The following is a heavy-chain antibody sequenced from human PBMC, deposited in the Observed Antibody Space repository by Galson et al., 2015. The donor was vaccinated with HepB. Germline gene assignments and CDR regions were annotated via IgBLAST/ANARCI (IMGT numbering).Heavy chain of an antibody. CDR1: GASISSSNSY. CDR3: ARANGDLPYNWFDP. CDR2: LSYSGVT. V-gene: IGHV4-39*01. Sequence: ETLSLTCTVSGASISSSNSYWGWVRQPPGKGLEWIGSLSYSGVTYYNPSLKSRVSISLETSKIQFSLRLDSMTAEDTAVYYCARANGDLPYNWFDPWGQGALVTVSS. J-gene: IGHJ5*02. D-gene: IGHD4-17*01.